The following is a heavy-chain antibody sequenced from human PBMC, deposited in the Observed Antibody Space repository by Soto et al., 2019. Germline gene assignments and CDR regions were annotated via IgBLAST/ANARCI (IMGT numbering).Heavy chain of an antibody. J-gene: IGHJ3*02. CDR2: IYYSGST. CDR3: ARHLTVVTDAFDI. D-gene: IGHD2-15*01. V-gene: IGHV4-39*01. Sequence: SETLSLTCTVSGGSISSSSYYWGWIRQPPGKGLEWMGSIYYSGSTYYNPSLKSRVTISVDTSKNQFSLKLTSVSAADTAVYYCARHLTVVTDAFDIWGQGTMVTVSS. CDR1: GGSISSSSYY.